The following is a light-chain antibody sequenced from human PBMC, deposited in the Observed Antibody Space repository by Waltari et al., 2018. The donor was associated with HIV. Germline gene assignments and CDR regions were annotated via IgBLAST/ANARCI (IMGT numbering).Light chain of an antibody. CDR2: GAS. CDR3: QQSKNWWS. Sequence: EIVMTQSPATLSVSPGDRATLSCRASQSVGSNLAWYQQKPGQAPRLLMYGASTRATCVPARFSGSGSGTEFALTISSLQSEDFALYYCQQSKNWWSFGQGTKVEIK. V-gene: IGKV3-15*01. J-gene: IGKJ1*01. CDR1: QSVGSN.